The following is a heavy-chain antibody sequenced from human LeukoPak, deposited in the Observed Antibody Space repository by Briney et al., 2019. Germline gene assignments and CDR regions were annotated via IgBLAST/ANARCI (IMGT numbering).Heavy chain of an antibody. V-gene: IGHV3-74*01. J-gene: IGHJ4*02. CDR3: TRYSGSYYGFDY. CDR2: LNSDGSTT. Sequence: PGGSLRLSCAASGFTFSNYWMHWVRQAPGKGLVWISRLNSDGSTTSYADSVEGRFTISRDNAKNTLYLQMNSLRAEDTAVYYCTRYSGSYYGFDYWGQGTLVTVSS. D-gene: IGHD1-26*01. CDR1: GFTFSNYW.